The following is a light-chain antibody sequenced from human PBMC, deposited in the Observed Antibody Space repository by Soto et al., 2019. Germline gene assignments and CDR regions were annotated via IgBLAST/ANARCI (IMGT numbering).Light chain of an antibody. CDR3: SSYTPSNTRPIV. J-gene: IGLJ1*01. CDR1: SSDVGGYNY. V-gene: IGLV2-14*03. Sequence: QSALTQPASVSGSPGQSITISCTGTSSDVGGYNYVSWYQHHPGKAPKLIIFDVSNRPSGVSNPFSGSKSGNTASLTISGLQPEDEADYYCSSYTPSNTRPIVFGTGTKLTVL. CDR2: DVS.